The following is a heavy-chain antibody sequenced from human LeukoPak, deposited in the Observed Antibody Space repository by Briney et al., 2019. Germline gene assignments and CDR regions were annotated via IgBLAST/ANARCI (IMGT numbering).Heavy chain of an antibody. CDR1: GFTFSGHA. Sequence: GGSLRLSCAASGFTFSGHAMHWVRQAPGKGLELLAYISHDGSYQYHVDSVRGRFTVSRDNSKNTLYLQMNSLSAEDSAVYYCLPELGAKNYFDYWGQGTLVTVSS. CDR3: LPELGAKNYFDY. CDR2: ISHDGSYQ. V-gene: IGHV3-30*03. J-gene: IGHJ4*02. D-gene: IGHD1-14*01.